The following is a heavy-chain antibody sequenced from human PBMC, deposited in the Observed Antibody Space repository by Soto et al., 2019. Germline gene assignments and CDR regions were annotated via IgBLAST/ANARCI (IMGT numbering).Heavy chain of an antibody. CDR1: GGSISSLY. V-gene: IGHV4-4*07. J-gene: IGHJ4*02. Sequence: QVLLQESGPGLVKPSETLSLTCTVSGGSISSLYWAWIRQPAGKGLEWIGRIFPSGDSNYNPSLTSRVSMSLDTCKNQFSLTVSSVTAADTAVYYCARASRCKSEYECFAWLDFWGQGIPVTVSS. CDR3: ARASRCKSEYECFAWLDF. CDR2: IFPSGDS. D-gene: IGHD6-6*01.